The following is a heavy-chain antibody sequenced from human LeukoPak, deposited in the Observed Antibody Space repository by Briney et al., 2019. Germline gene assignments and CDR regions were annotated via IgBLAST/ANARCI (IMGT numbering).Heavy chain of an antibody. CDR3: ARGSSGYYYYFDY. V-gene: IGHV4-34*01. CDR1: GGSFGGYY. CDR2: INHSGST. Sequence: SETLSLTCAVYGGSFGGYYWSWIRQPPGKGLEWIGEINHSGSTNYNPSLKSRVTISVDTSKNQFSLKLSSVTAADTAVYYCARGSSGYYYYFDYWGQGTLVTVSS. D-gene: IGHD3-22*01. J-gene: IGHJ4*02.